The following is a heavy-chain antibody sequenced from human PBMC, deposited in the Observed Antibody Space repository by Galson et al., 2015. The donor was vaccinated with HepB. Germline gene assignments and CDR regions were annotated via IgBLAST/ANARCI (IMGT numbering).Heavy chain of an antibody. CDR1: GFTFNSEW. J-gene: IGHJ4*02. CDR3: ARGGSGGIGY. V-gene: IGHV3-74*01. D-gene: IGHD3-3*01. Sequence: LRLSCAASGFTFNSEWMHWVRQTPGKGLVWVSRSNSDGSSTRYADSVKGRFTMSRDNAKSTLYLQMNSLRVEDTAVYYCARGGSGGIGYWGQGTLVTVSS. CDR2: SNSDGSST.